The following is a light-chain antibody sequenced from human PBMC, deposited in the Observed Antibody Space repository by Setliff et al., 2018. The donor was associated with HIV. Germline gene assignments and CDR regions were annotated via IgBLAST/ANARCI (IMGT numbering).Light chain of an antibody. CDR1: TSDIDGYDY. V-gene: IGLV2-14*03. J-gene: IGLJ1*01. CDR2: EVS. Sequence: QSVLAQPASVSGSPGQSITISCTGATSDIDGYDYITWYQQYPGKAPKLVIFEVSNRPSGVPVRFSGSKSGNTASLTISGLQSDDEADYYCNSYSRTTDYVFGTGTKVTVL. CDR3: NSYSRTTDYV.